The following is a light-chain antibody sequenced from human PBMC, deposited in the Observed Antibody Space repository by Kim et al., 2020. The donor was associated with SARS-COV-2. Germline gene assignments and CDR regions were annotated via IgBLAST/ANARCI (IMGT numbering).Light chain of an antibody. Sequence: VPPGQTASITCSGERLGDKYACWYQQKPGQSPVLVIYQDSKRPSGIPERFSGYNSGNTATLTISGTQAMDEADYYCQAWDSSTVVFGGGTQLTVL. J-gene: IGLJ2*01. V-gene: IGLV3-1*01. CDR1: RLGDKY. CDR2: QDS. CDR3: QAWDSSTVV.